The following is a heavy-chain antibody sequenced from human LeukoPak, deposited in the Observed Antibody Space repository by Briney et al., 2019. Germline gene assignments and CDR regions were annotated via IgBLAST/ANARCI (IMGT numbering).Heavy chain of an antibody. CDR3: ARDKGVTVAGTYAFDI. CDR2: IRSKVYDGTI. V-gene: IGHV3-49*04. CDR1: GFTFGDYL. D-gene: IGHD6-19*01. J-gene: IGHJ3*02. Sequence: GGSLRLSCTGSGFTFGDYLMTWVRQAPGKGLEWVGFIRSKVYDGTIEYTASVKGRFIISRHDSKSNADLQMSSLKTEDTAVYYCARDKGVTVAGTYAFDIWGQGTLVTVSS.